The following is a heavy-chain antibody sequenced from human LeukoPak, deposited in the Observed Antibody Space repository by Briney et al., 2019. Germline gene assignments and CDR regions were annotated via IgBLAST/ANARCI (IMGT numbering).Heavy chain of an antibody. CDR3: ASLKNYYDSSGYLVTDAFDI. Sequence: GASVKVSCKASGYTFTSYLMHWVRQAPGQRVEWVGLINPSGGTTKYAQRFQGRVTMTRDMSTSTAYMELRSLESDDTAVYYCASLKNYYDSSGYLVTDAFDIWGQGTMVTVSS. V-gene: IGHV1-46*01. D-gene: IGHD3-22*01. CDR1: GYTFTSYL. CDR2: INPSGGTT. J-gene: IGHJ3*02.